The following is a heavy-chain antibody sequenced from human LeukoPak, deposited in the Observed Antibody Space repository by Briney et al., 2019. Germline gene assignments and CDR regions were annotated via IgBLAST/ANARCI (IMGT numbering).Heavy chain of an antibody. Sequence: PGGSLRLSCAASGFTFSSYSMNWVRQAPGKGLEWVSSISSSSSYIYYADSVKGRFTISRDNAKNSLYLQMNSLRAEDTAVYYCAREYYYGSGSYYNDPSHYYYYGMDVWGKGTTVTVSS. J-gene: IGHJ6*04. CDR3: AREYYYGSGSYYNDPSHYYYYGMDV. CDR2: ISSSSSYI. V-gene: IGHV3-21*01. CDR1: GFTFSSYS. D-gene: IGHD3-10*01.